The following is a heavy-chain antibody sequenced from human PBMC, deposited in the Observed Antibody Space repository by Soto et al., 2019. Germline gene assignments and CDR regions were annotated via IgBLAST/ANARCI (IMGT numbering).Heavy chain of an antibody. CDR3: ASDFRTRGWFRQAGNFAMDV. V-gene: IGHV1-2*02. CDR2: IHPNTGGT. Sequence: ASVKVSCKGSGYPYTNSDMHWVLQAPGQGLEWMGWIHPNTGGTNYAQKFQGRVTMTRDTSVSTVYMELNRLTSDDTAIYFCASDFRTRGWFRQAGNFAMDVWGQGTTVTVSS. D-gene: IGHD6-19*01. CDR1: GYPYTNSD. J-gene: IGHJ6*02.